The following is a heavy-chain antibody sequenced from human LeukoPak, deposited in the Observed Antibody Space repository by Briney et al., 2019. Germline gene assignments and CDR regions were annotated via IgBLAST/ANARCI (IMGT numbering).Heavy chain of an antibody. CDR1: GGSFSGYY. V-gene: IGHV4-34*01. D-gene: IGHD6-13*01. CDR3: ATRKDSSSGFDY. CDR2: INHSGST. J-gene: IGHJ4*02. Sequence: PSETLSLTCAVYGGSFSGYYWSWIRQPPGEGLEWMGEINHSGSTNYNPSLKSRVTISVDTSKNQFSLKLSSVTAADTAVYYCATRKDSSSGFDYWGQGTLVTVSS.